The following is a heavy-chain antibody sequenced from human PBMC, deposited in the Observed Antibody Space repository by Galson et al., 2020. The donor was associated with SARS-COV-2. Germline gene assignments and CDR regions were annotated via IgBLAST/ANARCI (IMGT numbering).Heavy chain of an antibody. CDR3: ARAPITMIVVVDAFDI. J-gene: IGHJ3*02. CDR1: GGSISSGRYY. CDR2: IYYSGST. D-gene: IGHD3-22*01. Sequence: SQTLSLTCTVSGGSISSGRYYWSWIRQHPGKGLEWIGYIYYSGSTYYNPSLKSRVTISVDTSKNQFSLKLSSVTAADTAVYYCARAPITMIVVVDAFDIWGQGTMVAVSS. V-gene: IGHV4-31*03.